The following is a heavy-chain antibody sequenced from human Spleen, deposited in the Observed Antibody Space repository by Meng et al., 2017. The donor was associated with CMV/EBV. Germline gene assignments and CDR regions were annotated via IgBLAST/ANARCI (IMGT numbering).Heavy chain of an antibody. D-gene: IGHD1-1*01. Sequence: FIFDDYAMSWVRQAPGKGLEWVSSITWSSSRTHYADAVKGRFTTSRDNAQNSLYLQISSLRVDDTALYFCARDGPERTSGSNPDFDYWGQGTLVTVSS. J-gene: IGHJ4*02. CDR2: ITWSSSRT. CDR3: ARDGPERTSGSNPDFDY. CDR1: FIFDDYA. V-gene: IGHV3-20*03.